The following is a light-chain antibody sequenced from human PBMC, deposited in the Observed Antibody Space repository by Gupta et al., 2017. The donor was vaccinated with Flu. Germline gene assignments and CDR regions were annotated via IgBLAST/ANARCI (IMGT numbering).Light chain of an antibody. Sequence: TSSDVGSYNLVSWYQQHPGKAPKLMIFEGSKRPSGVSNRFSGSKSGNTASLTISGLQAEDEADYYCSSYAGSSTWVFGGGTSLTVL. V-gene: IGLV2-23*01. CDR3: SSYAGSSTWV. J-gene: IGLJ3*02. CDR1: SSDVGSYNL. CDR2: EGS.